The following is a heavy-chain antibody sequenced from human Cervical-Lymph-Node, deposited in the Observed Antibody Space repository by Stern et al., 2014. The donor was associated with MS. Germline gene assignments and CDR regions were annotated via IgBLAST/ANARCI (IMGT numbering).Heavy chain of an antibody. CDR2: ISHDGSNK. V-gene: IGHV3-30*09. CDR1: GSTFSKSA. J-gene: IGHJ6*02. Sequence: VQLVESGGGVVPPGRSLRLSCADSGSTFSKSAMHWVRQAPGKGLAWVAVISHDGSNKQYGASVKGRLAISRDNSRNTLSLEIYSLRAEDTAVYYCVRTESFYYYDGMDVWGHGTTVIVSS. CDR3: VRTESFYYYDGMDV.